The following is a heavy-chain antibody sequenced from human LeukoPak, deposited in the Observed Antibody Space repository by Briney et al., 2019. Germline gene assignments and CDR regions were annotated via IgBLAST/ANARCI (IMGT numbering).Heavy chain of an antibody. D-gene: IGHD4-23*01. Sequence: GGSLRLSCAASGFTFTNYAMRWVRHAAGKGLEWVSAMSASGGSTYYADSVKGRFTISRDNSKNTLHLQMNSLRAEDTAVYSCAKAATRLVGGGGASYFDYWGQGTLVTVSS. CDR3: AKAATRLVGGGGASYFDY. V-gene: IGHV3-23*01. CDR1: GFTFTNYA. J-gene: IGHJ4*02. CDR2: MSASGGST.